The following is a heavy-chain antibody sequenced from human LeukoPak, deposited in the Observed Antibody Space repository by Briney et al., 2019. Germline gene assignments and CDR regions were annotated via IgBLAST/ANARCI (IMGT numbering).Heavy chain of an antibody. Sequence: PGGSLRLSCAASGFTFSSYVMSWVRQAPGKGLEWVSSISGSGGSTYYADSVKGRFTISRDNSKNTLYLQMNSLRAEGTALYYCATKGTTVTTNYFDHWGQGTLVTVSS. D-gene: IGHD4-11*01. J-gene: IGHJ4*02. CDR3: ATKGTTVTTNYFDH. CDR1: GFTFSSYV. CDR2: ISGSGGST. V-gene: IGHV3-23*01.